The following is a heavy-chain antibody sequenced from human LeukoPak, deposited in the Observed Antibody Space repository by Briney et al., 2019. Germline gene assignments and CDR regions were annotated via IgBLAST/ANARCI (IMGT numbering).Heavy chain of an antibody. D-gene: IGHD4-17*01. V-gene: IGHV4-61*08. CDR3: ARGPYYGDYEGY. J-gene: IGHJ4*02. Sequence: PSETLSLTCAVSGGSISSGGYSWSWIRQPPGKGLEWIGYIYYSGSTNYNPSLKSRVTISVDTSKNQFSLKLSSVTAADTAVYYCARGPYYGDYEGYWGQGTLVTVSS. CDR2: IYYSGST. CDR1: GGSISSGGYS.